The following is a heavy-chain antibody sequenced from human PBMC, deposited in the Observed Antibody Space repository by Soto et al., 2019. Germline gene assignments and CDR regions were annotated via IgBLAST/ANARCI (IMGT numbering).Heavy chain of an antibody. J-gene: IGHJ4*02. CDR3: ARDGYYYGSGSPVEFAY. D-gene: IGHD3-10*01. Sequence: QVQLVQSGAEVKKPGASVKVSCKASGYTFTSYGISWVRQAPGQGLEWMGWISAYNGNTNYAQKLHGGVTMTTDASTSTAYMGLRSLRSDDTVVYYWARDGYYYGSGSPVEFAYWGQGTLVTVSS. V-gene: IGHV1-18*01. CDR2: ISAYNGNT. CDR1: GYTFTSYG.